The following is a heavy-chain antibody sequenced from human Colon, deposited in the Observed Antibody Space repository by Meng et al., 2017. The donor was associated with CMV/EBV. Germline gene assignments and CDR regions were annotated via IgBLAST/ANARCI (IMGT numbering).Heavy chain of an antibody. CDR1: GYTLTANH. V-gene: IGHV1-2*02. D-gene: IGHD6-13*01. CDR3: VRESWYFDF. J-gene: IGHJ4*02. Sequence: QAQLVKSGTEAKKPGASVKVSCKTSGYTLTANHLHWVRQAPGQGLEWMGWIYPQDGGTYFAQKFQDRVTLTRDTSITTAYMELSGLTSDDTAIYYCVRESWYFDFWGEGTLVTVSS. CDR2: IYPQDGGT.